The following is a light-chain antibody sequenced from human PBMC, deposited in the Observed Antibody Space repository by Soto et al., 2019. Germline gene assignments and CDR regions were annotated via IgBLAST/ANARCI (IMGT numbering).Light chain of an antibody. V-gene: IGKV3-11*01. J-gene: IGKJ3*01. CDR2: DAS. Sequence: EIVLPQSPATLSLSPGERATLSCRASQSVSSYLAWYQHKPGQAPRLLICDASNSATDIPPRFSGSGSGTDFTPTISSLEPEDFEADYCPQRSNGLFTLSPGTKVDIK. CDR3: PQRSNGLFT. CDR1: QSVSSY.